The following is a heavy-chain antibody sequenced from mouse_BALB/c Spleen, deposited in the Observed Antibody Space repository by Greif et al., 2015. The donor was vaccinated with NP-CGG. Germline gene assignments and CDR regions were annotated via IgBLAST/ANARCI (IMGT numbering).Heavy chain of an antibody. CDR3: ARAGLLWLRSHY. Sequence: VQLQQSGAELVKPGASVKLSCTASGFNIKDTYMHWVKQRPEQGLEWIGRIDPANGNTKYDPKFQGKATITADTSSNTAYLQLSRLTSEDTAVYYCARAGLLWLRSHYWGQGTTLTVSS. D-gene: IGHD2-2*01. V-gene: IGHV14-3*02. CDR1: GFNIKDTY. J-gene: IGHJ2*01. CDR2: IDPANGNT.